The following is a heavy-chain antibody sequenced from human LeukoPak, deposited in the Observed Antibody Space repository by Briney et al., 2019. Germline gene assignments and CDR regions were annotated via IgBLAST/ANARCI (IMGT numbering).Heavy chain of an antibody. D-gene: IGHD5-12*01. J-gene: IGHJ4*02. V-gene: IGHV4-59*01. Sequence: SETLSLTCTVSGGSISGYYWTWIRQPPEKGLEWIGYIYYTESTNYSPSLKSRVTMSLDTSKNQISLKLSSLTAADTAVYYCARGNSGYPVDYWGQGTLVTVSS. CDR1: GGSISGYY. CDR2: IYYTEST. CDR3: ARGNSGYPVDY.